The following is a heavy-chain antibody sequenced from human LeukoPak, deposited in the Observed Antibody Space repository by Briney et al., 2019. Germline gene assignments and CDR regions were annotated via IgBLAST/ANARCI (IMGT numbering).Heavy chain of an antibody. V-gene: IGHV4-30-2*01. Sequence: KPSQTLSLTCTVSGGSISSGGYYWSWIRQPPGKGLEWIGYIYHSGSTYYNPSLKSRVTISVDRSKNQFSLKLSSVTAADTAVYYCARDNEGDEAAYWGQGTLVTVSS. CDR1: GGSISSGGYY. D-gene: IGHD2-21*02. CDR3: ARDNEGDEAAY. CDR2: IYHSGST. J-gene: IGHJ4*02.